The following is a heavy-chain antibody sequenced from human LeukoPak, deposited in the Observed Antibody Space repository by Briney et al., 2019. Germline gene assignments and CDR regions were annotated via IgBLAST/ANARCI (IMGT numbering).Heavy chain of an antibody. CDR2: ISGSDGTT. CDR3: VRDLGGRSGH. D-gene: IGHD1-26*01. J-gene: IGHJ4*02. V-gene: IGHV3-23*01. Sequence: GGSLRLSCAASGFTFSSSAMSWVRQAPGKGLEWVSGISGSDGTTNYADSVKGRSTIFRDNAKNTLYLQMNSLRAEDTAVYYCVRDLGGRSGHWGQGTLVTVSS. CDR1: GFTFSSSA.